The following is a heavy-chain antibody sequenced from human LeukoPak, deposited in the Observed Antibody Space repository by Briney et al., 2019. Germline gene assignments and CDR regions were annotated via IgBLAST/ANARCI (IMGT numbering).Heavy chain of an antibody. CDR1: GFTLSDYY. Sequence: GGSLRLSCAASGFTLSDYYMSWIRQAPGKGLEWVSYISGSGTNIKYADSAKGRLTISRGNSKNSLYLQMDSLRAEDTAVYYCARDVGSWGIPPYFDYWGQGTLVTVSS. CDR3: ARDVGSWGIPPYFDY. J-gene: IGHJ4*02. V-gene: IGHV3-11*01. D-gene: IGHD7-27*01. CDR2: ISGSGTNI.